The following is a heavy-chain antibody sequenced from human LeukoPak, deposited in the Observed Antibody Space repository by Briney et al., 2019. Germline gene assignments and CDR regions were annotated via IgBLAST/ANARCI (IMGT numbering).Heavy chain of an antibody. CDR3: ARGRVTAIFDY. D-gene: IGHD2-21*02. CDR2: INPSGGST. Sequence: ASVKISCKASGYTFTSYYMHWVRQAPGQGLEWMGIINPSGGSTSYAQKFQGRVTMTRDMSTSTVYMELSSLRSEDTAVYYCARGRVTAIFDYWGQGTLVTVSS. J-gene: IGHJ4*02. V-gene: IGHV1-46*01. CDR1: GYTFTSYY.